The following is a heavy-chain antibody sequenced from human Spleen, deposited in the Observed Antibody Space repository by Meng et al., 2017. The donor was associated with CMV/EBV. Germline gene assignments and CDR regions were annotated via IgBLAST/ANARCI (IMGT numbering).Heavy chain of an antibody. D-gene: IGHD2-2*01. CDR2: IFPVDSDT. CDR3: ARGGYCSGSRCFLGQSYGIDV. CDR1: GYGFTDYW. J-gene: IGHJ6*02. Sequence: GGSLRLSCKASGYGFTDYWVGWVRQVPGQGLEWMGAIFPVDSDTRYSPSFQGQISISADKSINTAYLQWFSLKASDTALYYCARGGYCSGSRCFLGQSYGIDVWGQGTTVTVSS. V-gene: IGHV5-51*01.